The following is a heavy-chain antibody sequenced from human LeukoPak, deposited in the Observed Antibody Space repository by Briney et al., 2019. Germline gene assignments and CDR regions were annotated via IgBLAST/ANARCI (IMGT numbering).Heavy chain of an antibody. CDR3: AKSQGVAAPLRGPFDY. Sequence: HPGGSLRLSCAASGFTFDDYAMHWVRHAPGKGLEWVSGISWNSDTIGYAESVKGRFTISRDNAKNSLYLQMNSLTADDTAFYYCAKSQGVAAPLRGPFDYWGQGTLVTVSS. V-gene: IGHV3-9*01. D-gene: IGHD2-15*01. J-gene: IGHJ4*02. CDR2: ISWNSDTI. CDR1: GFTFDDYA.